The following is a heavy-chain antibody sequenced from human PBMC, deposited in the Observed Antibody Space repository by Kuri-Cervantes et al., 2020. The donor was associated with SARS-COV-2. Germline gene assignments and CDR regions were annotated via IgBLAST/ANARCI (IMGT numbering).Heavy chain of an antibody. CDR1: GFTFRSYW. CDR3: ARDGTAGGSYNWFDP. J-gene: IGHJ5*02. Sequence: GGSLRLSCAVSGFTFRSYWMSWVRQAPGKGLEYVANINQDGSATYYVDSVKGRFTISRDNTESSLYLQMNSLRGEDTAVYYCARDGTAGGSYNWFDPWGQGTLVTVSS. V-gene: IGHV3-7*05. CDR2: INQDGSAT. D-gene: IGHD1-26*01.